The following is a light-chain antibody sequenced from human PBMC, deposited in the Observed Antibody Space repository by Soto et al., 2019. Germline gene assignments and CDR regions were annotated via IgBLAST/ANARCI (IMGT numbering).Light chain of an antibody. CDR2: DVS. CDR3: HQRSEWPLFS. V-gene: IGKV3-11*01. J-gene: IGKJ2*03. Sequence: EVILTQSPATMSLSPGERATLSCRASQSVSSYLAWYQQKPGQAPRLLIYDVSNRATGIPARFSGSGSGTDFTLTISSLELGDFAVYFCHQRSEWPLFSFGQGTKLEIK. CDR1: QSVSSY.